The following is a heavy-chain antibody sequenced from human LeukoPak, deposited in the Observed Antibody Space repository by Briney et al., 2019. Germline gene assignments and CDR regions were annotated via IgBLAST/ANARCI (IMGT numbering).Heavy chain of an antibody. CDR1: GYTFTGYY. CDR2: INPNSGGT. V-gene: IGHV1-2*02. Sequence: ASVKVSCKASGYTFTGYYMHWVRQAPGQGLEWMGWINPNSGGTNYAQKFQGRVTMTRDTSISTAYMELSRLRSDDTAVYYCARQVAYDFWSGYYGDYWGQGTLVTVSS. D-gene: IGHD3-3*01. CDR3: ARQVAYDFWSGYYGDY. J-gene: IGHJ4*02.